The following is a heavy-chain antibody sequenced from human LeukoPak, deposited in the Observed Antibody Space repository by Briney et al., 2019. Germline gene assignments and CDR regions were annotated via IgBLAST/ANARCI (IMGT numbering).Heavy chain of an antibody. J-gene: IGHJ2*01. Sequence: GGSLRLSCAASGFTFSSYAMSWVRQAPGKGLEWVSAVVGSGASTYYAASVKGRFTISRDNSKNTLHLQMNSLRAEDTAIYHCAKVGVVGDYNWFFDLWGRGALVTVSS. CDR3: AKVGVVGDYNWFFDL. D-gene: IGHD4-17*01. CDR1: GFTFSSYA. CDR2: VVGSGAST. V-gene: IGHV3-23*01.